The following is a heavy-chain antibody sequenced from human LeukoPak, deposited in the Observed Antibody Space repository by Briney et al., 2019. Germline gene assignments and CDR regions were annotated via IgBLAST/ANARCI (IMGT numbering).Heavy chain of an antibody. CDR3: AKDIGSGSYPNYYYYMDV. J-gene: IGHJ6*03. CDR2: INSDGSST. Sequence: GGSLRLSCAASGFTFSSYWMHWVRQAPGKRLVWVSRINSDGSSTSYADSVKGRFTISRDNAKNSLYLQMNSLRAEDMALYYCAKDIGSGSYPNYYYYMDVWGKGTTVTVSS. CDR1: GFTFSSYW. V-gene: IGHV3-74*01. D-gene: IGHD3-10*01.